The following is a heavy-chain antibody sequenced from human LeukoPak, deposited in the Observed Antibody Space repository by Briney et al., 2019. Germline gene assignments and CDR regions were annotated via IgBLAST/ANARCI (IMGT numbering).Heavy chain of an antibody. D-gene: IGHD4-11*01. CDR3: ARTALHANWFDP. CDR2: IYSGGST. J-gene: IGHJ5*02. Sequence: PGGSLRLSCAASGFTVSSNYMSWVRQAPGKGLEWVSVIYSGGSTYYADSVKGRFTISRDNAKNSLYLQMNSLRAEDTAVYYCARTALHANWFDPWGQGTLVTVSS. V-gene: IGHV3-53*01. CDR1: GFTVSSNY.